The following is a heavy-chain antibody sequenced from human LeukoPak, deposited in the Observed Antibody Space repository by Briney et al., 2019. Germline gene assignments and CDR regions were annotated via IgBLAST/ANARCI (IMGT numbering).Heavy chain of an antibody. D-gene: IGHD3/OR15-3a*01. CDR1: GFTFSSYG. CDR2: ISYDGSNK. Sequence: PGRSLRLSCAASGFTFSSYGMHWVRQAPGKGLEWVAVISYDGSNKYYADSVKARFTISRDNSKNTLYLQMNSLRAEDTAVYYCAKDRTGSQRRGYFDYWGQGTLVTVSS. J-gene: IGHJ4*02. CDR3: AKDRTGSQRRGYFDY. V-gene: IGHV3-30*18.